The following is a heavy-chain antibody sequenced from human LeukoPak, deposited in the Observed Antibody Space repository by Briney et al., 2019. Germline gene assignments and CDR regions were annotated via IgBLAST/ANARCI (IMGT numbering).Heavy chain of an antibody. Sequence: SETLSLTCTVSGGSISSYYWSWIRRPPGKGLEWIGYISYSGSTNHNPTLKSRVSISVDKSKNHLSLNVNSATAADTAVYYCARRDYYDSTGYYYLWGQGTLVTVSS. CDR2: ISYSGST. J-gene: IGHJ4*02. D-gene: IGHD3-22*01. V-gene: IGHV4-59*12. CDR1: GGSISSYY. CDR3: ARRDYYDSTGYYYL.